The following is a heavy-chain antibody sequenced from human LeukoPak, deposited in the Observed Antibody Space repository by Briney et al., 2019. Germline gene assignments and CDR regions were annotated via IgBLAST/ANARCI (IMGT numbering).Heavy chain of an antibody. CDR1: GFTFSDYY. D-gene: IGHD5-24*01. J-gene: IGHJ4*02. CDR2: ISSSGNII. V-gene: IGHV3-11*01. CDR3: ARPDQMATMLGD. Sequence: AGSLRLSCAASGFTFSDYYMIWIRQAPGKGLEWISYISSSGNIIYYADSVKGRFTISRDNAKNSLYLQMNSLRAEDTAVYYCARPDQMATMLGDWGLGTLVTVSS.